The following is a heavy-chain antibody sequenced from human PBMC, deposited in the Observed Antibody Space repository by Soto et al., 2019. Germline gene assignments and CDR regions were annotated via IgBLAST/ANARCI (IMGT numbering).Heavy chain of an antibody. CDR3: ASYYDSSPKTFDY. CDR1: GGSFSGYY. V-gene: IGHV4-34*01. CDR2: INHSGST. D-gene: IGHD3-22*01. Sequence: QVQLQQWGAGLLKPSETLSLTCAVYGGSFSGYYWSWIRQPPGKGLEWIGEINHSGSTNYNPSLKSRVTISVDTSKNQFSLKLSSVTAAHTAVYYCASYYDSSPKTFDYWGQGTLVTVSS. J-gene: IGHJ4*02.